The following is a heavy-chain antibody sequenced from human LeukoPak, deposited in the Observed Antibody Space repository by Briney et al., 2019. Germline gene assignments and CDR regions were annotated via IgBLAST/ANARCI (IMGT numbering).Heavy chain of an antibody. D-gene: IGHD3-9*01. CDR2: IYYSGST. Sequence: SETLSLTCTVSGGSISSSSYYWGWIRQPPGTGLEWIGSIYYSGSTYYNPSLKSRVTISVDTSKNQFSLKLSSVTAADTAVYYCASLNVLRYFDWLPDYYYGMDVWGQGTTVTVSS. CDR3: ASLNVLRYFDWLPDYYYGMDV. J-gene: IGHJ6*02. CDR1: GGSISSSSYY. V-gene: IGHV4-39*01.